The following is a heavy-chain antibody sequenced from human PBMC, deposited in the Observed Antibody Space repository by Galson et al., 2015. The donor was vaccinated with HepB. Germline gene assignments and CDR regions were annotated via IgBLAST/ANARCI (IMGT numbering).Heavy chain of an antibody. Sequence: SVKVSCKASGYTFTSYSISWVRQAPGQGLEWMGWISSYYGNTNSAQRLQGRVTMTTDTSTSTAYMELRSLRSDDTAVYYCAREYGSSWPHYYGLDAWGQGTTVTVSS. CDR3: AREYGSSWPHYYGLDA. V-gene: IGHV1-18*04. CDR1: GYTFTSYS. CDR2: ISSYYGNT. D-gene: IGHD6-13*01. J-gene: IGHJ6*02.